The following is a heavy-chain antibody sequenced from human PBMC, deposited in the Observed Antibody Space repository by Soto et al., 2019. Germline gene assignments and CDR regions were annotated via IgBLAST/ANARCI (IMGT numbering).Heavy chain of an antibody. D-gene: IGHD3-9*01. CDR1: GFTFSSYW. V-gene: IGHV3-74*01. J-gene: IGHJ6*03. CDR2: INSDGSST. Sequence: GGSLRLSCVASGFTFSSYWMHWVRQAPGKGLVWVSRINSDGSSTSYADSVKGRFTISRDNAKNTLYLQMNSLRAEDTAVYYCAREGKTYYDILTDYYYMDVWGKGTTVTVSS. CDR3: AREGKTYYDILTDYYYMDV.